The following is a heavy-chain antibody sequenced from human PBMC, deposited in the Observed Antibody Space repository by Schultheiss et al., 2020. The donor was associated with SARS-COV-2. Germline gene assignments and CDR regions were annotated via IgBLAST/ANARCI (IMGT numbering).Heavy chain of an antibody. CDR1: GFTFSSYS. Sequence: GGSLRLSCAASGFTFSSYSMNWVRQAPGKGLEWVAVISYDGSNKYFADSVRGRFTISRDNSNNTLYLQMNSLRTEDTAVYYCAAPRGDYSRVGIPKYFYYHYMEVWGKGTTVTVSS. D-gene: IGHD4-11*01. CDR2: ISYDGSNK. CDR3: AAPRGDYSRVGIPKYFYYHYMEV. J-gene: IGHJ6*03. V-gene: IGHV3-30*03.